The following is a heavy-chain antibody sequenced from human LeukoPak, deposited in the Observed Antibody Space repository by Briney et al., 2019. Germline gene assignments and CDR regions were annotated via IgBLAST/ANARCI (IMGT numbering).Heavy chain of an antibody. V-gene: IGHV1-2*02. CDR1: GYTITDYH. Sequence: ASVKVSCKASGYTITDYHIHWVQQAPGQRLECMGWINPNSGDTNYARNFQGRVTMTRDTSISTVYMELNRLRSDDAAVYYCARASHSSGYYTLDYWGQGTLVTVSS. CDR2: INPNSGDT. D-gene: IGHD3-22*01. J-gene: IGHJ4*02. CDR3: ARASHSSGYYTLDY.